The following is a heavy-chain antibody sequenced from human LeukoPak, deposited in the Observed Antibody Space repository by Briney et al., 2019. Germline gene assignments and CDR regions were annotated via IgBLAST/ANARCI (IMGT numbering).Heavy chain of an antibody. V-gene: IGHV5-51*01. J-gene: IGHJ4*02. CDR1: GYSFTSYW. CDR3: ATGGAPLGSSGWYPSYFDY. CDR2: IYPGDSDT. D-gene: IGHD6-19*01. Sequence: HGESLKISCKGSGYSFTSYWIGWVRQMPGKGLEWMGIIYPGDSDTRYSPSFQGQVTISADKSISTAYLQWSSLKASDTAMYYCATGGAPLGSSGWYPSYFDYWGQGTLVTVSS.